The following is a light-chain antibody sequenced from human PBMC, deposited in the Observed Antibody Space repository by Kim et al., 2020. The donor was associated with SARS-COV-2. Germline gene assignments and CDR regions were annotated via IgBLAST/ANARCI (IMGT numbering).Light chain of an antibody. CDR3: MQGTHWPYT. CDR2: RVS. Sequence: QPSSISCRSDQSLVYINGNIFLNWFQQRPGQSPRRLIYRVSSRDSGVPDRFSGSGSGTDFTLKITRVEADDVGVYYCMQGTHWPYTFGQGTKLEI. J-gene: IGKJ2*01. CDR1: QSLVYINGNIF. V-gene: IGKV2-30*01.